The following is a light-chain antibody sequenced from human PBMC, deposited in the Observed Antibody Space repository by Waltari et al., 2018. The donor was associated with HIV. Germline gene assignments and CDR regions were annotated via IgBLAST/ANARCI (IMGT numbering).Light chain of an antibody. V-gene: IGLV1-44*01. Sequence: QSVLTQPPSASGTPGQRVTISYYGSSSNIGSNTVNWYQQLPGTSPKLLIYYNNQRPSGVSTRFSGSKSGNTASLTIPGLQAEDEAGYSCCPYAGNSSLVLFGGGTKLTVL. CDR1: SSNIGSNT. CDR2: YNN. J-gene: IGLJ2*01. CDR3: CPYAGNSSLVL.